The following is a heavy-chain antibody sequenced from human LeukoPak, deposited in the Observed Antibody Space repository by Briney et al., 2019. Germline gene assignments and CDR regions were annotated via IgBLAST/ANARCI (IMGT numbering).Heavy chain of an antibody. CDR2: IKQDGSEK. CDR3: ARAAF. J-gene: IGHJ3*01. V-gene: IGHV3-7*01. CDR1: GFTFSSSW. Sequence: GGSLRLSCTASGFTFSSSWMSWVRQAPGKGLEWVANIKQDGSEKYYVDSVKGRFTISRDNAKNSLYLQMNSLRAEDTAVYSCARAAFWGQGTMVTVSS.